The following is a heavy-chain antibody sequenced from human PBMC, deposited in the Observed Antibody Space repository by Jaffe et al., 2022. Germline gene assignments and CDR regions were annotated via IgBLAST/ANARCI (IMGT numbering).Heavy chain of an antibody. D-gene: IGHD3-3*01. Sequence: EVQLVESGGGLVQPGGSLRLSCAASGFTFSSYWMSWVRQAPGKGLEWVANIKQDGSEKYYVDSVKGRFTISRDNAKNSLYLQMNSLRAEDTAVYYCARALRFLEWLPDYWGQGTLVTVSS. CDR2: IKQDGSEK. CDR1: GFTFSSYW. J-gene: IGHJ4*02. V-gene: IGHV3-7*01. CDR3: ARALRFLEWLPDY.